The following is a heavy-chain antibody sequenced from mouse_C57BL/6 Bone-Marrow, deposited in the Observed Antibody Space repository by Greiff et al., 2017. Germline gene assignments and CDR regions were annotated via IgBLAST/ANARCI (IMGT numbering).Heavy chain of an antibody. CDR3: SRGTVVATFYWYFDV. V-gene: IGHV5-17*01. J-gene: IGHJ1*03. Sequence: EVKLVESGGGLVTPGGSLTLPCAASGFTFSDYGMHWVRQAPEKGLEWVAYISSGSSTIYYADTVKGRFPIARDNAKNTLFLQMTSLRSEDTAMYYCSRGTVVATFYWYFDVWGTGTTVTVSS. CDR2: ISSGSSTI. CDR1: GFTFSDYG. D-gene: IGHD1-1*01.